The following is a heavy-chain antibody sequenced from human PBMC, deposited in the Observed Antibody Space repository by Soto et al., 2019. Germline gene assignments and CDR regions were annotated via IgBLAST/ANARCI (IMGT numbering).Heavy chain of an antibody. J-gene: IGHJ2*01. CDR3: AREHIVVVTADWYFDL. Sequence: QVQLVQSGAEVKKPGSSVKVSCKASGGTFSSYAISWVRQAPGQGLEWMGGIIPIFGTANYAQKFQGRVTITXVEXTXTAYMELSSLRSEDTAVYYCAREHIVVVTADWYFDLWGRGTLVTVSS. D-gene: IGHD2-21*02. CDR1: GGTFSSYA. CDR2: IIPIFGTA. V-gene: IGHV1-69*05.